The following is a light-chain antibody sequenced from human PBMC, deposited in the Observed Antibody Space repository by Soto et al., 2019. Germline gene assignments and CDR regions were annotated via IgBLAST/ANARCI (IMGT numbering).Light chain of an antibody. V-gene: IGKV3-15*01. CDR3: QQYNEWPLA. Sequence: DTVLTQSPATLSVSPGEGATLSCRASQSVNNNLAWYQHKPGQAPSLLIYDTSTRATGVPARFSGSGSGTEFALTISSLQSEDLAVYYCQQYNEWPLAFGGGTKVDIK. J-gene: IGKJ4*01. CDR1: QSVNNN. CDR2: DTS.